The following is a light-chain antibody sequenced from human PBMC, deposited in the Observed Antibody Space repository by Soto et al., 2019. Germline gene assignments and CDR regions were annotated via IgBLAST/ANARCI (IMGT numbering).Light chain of an antibody. CDR3: SSYTSFSTYV. CDR1: SSDVGGYNY. CDR2: EVS. J-gene: IGLJ1*01. Sequence: QSALTQPASVSGSPGQSITISCTGTSSDVGGYNYASWYQQHPGKAPKLMIYEVSNRPSGVSNRFSGSKSDNTASLTISGLQAEDEADYYCSSYTSFSTYVFGTGTKLTVL. V-gene: IGLV2-14*01.